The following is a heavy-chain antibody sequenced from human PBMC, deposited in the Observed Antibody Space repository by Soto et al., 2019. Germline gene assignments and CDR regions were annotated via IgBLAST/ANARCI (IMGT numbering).Heavy chain of an antibody. CDR2: IGAYNGNT. CDR3: ARGDYSGYDRLYYFDY. CDR1: GYTFTNYG. Sequence: GASVKVSCKASGYTFTNYGITWVRQAPGQGLEWMGWIGAYNGNTHYTERLQGRVTMTTDTSTSTAYMELRGLRSDDSAVYYCARGDYSGYDRLYYFDYWGQGTLVTVSS. V-gene: IGHV1-18*01. J-gene: IGHJ4*02. D-gene: IGHD5-12*01.